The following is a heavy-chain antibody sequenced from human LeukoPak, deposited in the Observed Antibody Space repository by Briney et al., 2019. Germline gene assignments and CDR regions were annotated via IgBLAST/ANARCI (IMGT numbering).Heavy chain of an antibody. J-gene: IGHJ4*02. CDR3: ASFDSGGWHCFDY. D-gene: IGHD6-19*01. Sequence: PGGSLRLSCAASGFTFSSYSMSWVRPAPGKGLEWVSSISSRSGYIYYGDSVKGRFTISRDNAKNSLYLQMNALRAEDTAVYYCASFDSGGWHCFDYWGQGTLVTVSA. CDR2: ISSRSGYI. CDR1: GFTFSSYS. V-gene: IGHV3-21*01.